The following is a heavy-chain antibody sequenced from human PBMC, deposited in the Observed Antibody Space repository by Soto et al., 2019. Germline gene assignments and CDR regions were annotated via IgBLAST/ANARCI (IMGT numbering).Heavy chain of an antibody. CDR3: AKLDTHYYYYGMDV. V-gene: IGHV3-53*01. CDR1: GCTVSSKY. J-gene: IGHJ6*02. D-gene: IGHD3-3*02. Sequence: GGCLRLSGAAGGCTVSSKYMSWERKTPGKRLEWLSVISRGGSTSYAPSVQGRFTISRDNSKNTLYLQMNSLRAEDTAVYYCAKLDTHYYYYGMDVWGQGTTVTVSS. CDR2: ISRGGST.